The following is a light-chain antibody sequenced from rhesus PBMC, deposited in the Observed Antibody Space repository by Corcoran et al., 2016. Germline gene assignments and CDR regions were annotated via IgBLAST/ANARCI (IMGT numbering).Light chain of an antibody. CDR1: ENVNNY. J-gene: IGKJ4*01. Sequence: DIQMTQSPSSLSASVGDRVTITCRASENVNNYLHWDQQKPGKAPKLLIYADSTLQSGGPSRFSGSGSGTDYTFTISSLQPEDVATYYCQHSYGTPLPFGGGTKVEIK. CDR2: ADS. V-gene: IGKV1-74*01. CDR3: QHSYGTPLP.